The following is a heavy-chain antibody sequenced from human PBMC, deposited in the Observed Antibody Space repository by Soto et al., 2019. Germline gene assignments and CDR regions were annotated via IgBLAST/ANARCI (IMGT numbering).Heavy chain of an antibody. J-gene: IGHJ4*02. Sequence: QVQLVQSGAEVKKPGASVKVSCKASGYTFTSYGISWVRHAPGQGLEWMGWISAYNGNTNYAQKLQGRVTMTTDTSTSTAYMELRSLRSDDTAVYYCAREDREWHPDIVVVVADYWGQGTLVTVSS. V-gene: IGHV1-18*01. CDR3: AREDREWHPDIVVVVADY. CDR2: ISAYNGNT. CDR1: GYTFTSYG. D-gene: IGHD2-15*01.